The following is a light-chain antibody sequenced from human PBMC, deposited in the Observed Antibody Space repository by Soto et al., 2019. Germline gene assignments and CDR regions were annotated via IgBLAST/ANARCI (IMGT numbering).Light chain of an antibody. J-gene: IGKJ2*01. V-gene: IGKV3-15*01. CDR2: GAS. CDR1: QTIASN. Sequence: EIVMTQSPASLSVSPGEGATLSCRASQTIASNLAWYQQKPGQAPRLLIHGASTRATGVPARFSGIVSATDFTLTISSLQSEDFAVYYCQQYHNWPPQYTFGQGTKLQIK. CDR3: QQYHNWPPQYT.